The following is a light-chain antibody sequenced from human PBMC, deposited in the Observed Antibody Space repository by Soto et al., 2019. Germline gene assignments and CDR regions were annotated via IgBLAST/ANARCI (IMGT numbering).Light chain of an antibody. V-gene: IGKV3-20*01. J-gene: IGKJ1*01. CDR1: QSVSSAY. Sequence: ELVLTQSPGTLSLSPGERATLSCRASQSVSSAYSAWYQQKRGQAPRLLIYGESIRATGIPDRFSGSGSGTDFTLTINKLEPEDFAVYYCQQYGSSMWTFGQGTKVDIK. CDR3: QQYGSSMWT. CDR2: GES.